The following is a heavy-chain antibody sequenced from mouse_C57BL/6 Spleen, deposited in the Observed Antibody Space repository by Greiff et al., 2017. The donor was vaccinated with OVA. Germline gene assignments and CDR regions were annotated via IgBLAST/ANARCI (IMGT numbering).Heavy chain of an antibody. CDR3: ARRARGNYWYFDV. V-gene: IGHV8-12*01. CDR2: IYWDDDK. J-gene: IGHJ1*03. Sequence: QVTLKESGPGILQSSQTLSLTCSFSGFSLSTSGMGVSWIRQPSGKGLEWLAHIYWDDDKRYNPSLKSRLTISKDTSRNQVFLKITSVDTADTATYYCARRARGNYWYFDVWGTGTTVTVSS. CDR1: GFSLSTSGMG. D-gene: IGHD3-3*01.